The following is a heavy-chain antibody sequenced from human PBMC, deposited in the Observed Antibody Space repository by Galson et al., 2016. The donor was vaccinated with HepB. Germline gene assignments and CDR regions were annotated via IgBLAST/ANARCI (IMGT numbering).Heavy chain of an antibody. CDR1: GFTFSGYS. V-gene: IGHV3-48*01. CDR3: ARENYYGLDV. CDR2: ISSGSSTI. J-gene: IGHJ6*02. Sequence: SLRLSCAASGFTFSGYSMNWVRQAPGKGLEWVSYISSGSSTIYYADSVKGRFTISRDNAKNSLFVQMNSLRAEDTAVYYCARENYYGLDVWGQGTPVTVPS.